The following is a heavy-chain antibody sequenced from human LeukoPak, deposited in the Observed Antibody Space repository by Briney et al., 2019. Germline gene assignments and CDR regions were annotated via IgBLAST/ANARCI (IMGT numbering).Heavy chain of an antibody. J-gene: IGHJ4*02. V-gene: IGHV4-59*08. D-gene: IGHD5-12*01. CDR3: ARRGYSGYELNY. Sequence: PSETLSLTCTVSGGSISSYYWSWIRQPPGKGLEWIGYIYYSGSTYYNPSLKSRVTISVDTSKNQFSLNLSSVTAADTAVYYCARRGYSGYELNYWGQGTLVTVSS. CDR1: GGSISSYY. CDR2: IYYSGST.